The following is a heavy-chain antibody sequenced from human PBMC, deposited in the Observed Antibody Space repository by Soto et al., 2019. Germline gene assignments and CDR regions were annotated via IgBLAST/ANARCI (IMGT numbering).Heavy chain of an antibody. CDR2: ISSSSSYI. J-gene: IGHJ6*02. CDR3: ARWYCSSTSCRPNYGMDV. CDR1: GFTFSSYS. Sequence: GGSLRLSCAASGFTFSSYSMNWVRQAPGKGLEWVSSISSSSSYIYYADSVKGRFTISRDNAKNSLYLQMNGLRAEDTAVYYCARWYCSSTSCRPNYGMDVWGQGTTVTVSS. V-gene: IGHV3-21*01. D-gene: IGHD2-2*01.